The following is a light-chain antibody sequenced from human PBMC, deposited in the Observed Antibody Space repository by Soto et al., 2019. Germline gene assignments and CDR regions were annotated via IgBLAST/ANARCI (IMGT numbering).Light chain of an antibody. Sequence: IVLTQSPATLSLSPGEGATLSCRASQSVTRYLAWYQQKPGQTPRLLIYDASNRANGIPARFSGSGSGTDFTLTISSLEPEDFAVYYCQQRGFWPLTFGGGTKVEMK. V-gene: IGKV3-11*01. J-gene: IGKJ4*01. CDR1: QSVTRY. CDR2: DAS. CDR3: QQRGFWPLT.